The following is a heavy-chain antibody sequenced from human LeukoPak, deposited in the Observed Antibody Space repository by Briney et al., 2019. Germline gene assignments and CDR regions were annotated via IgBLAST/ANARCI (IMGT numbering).Heavy chain of an antibody. Sequence: GASVKVSCKASGYTFTSYGISWVRQAPGQGLEWVGCISAYNGNTNYAQKLQGRVTMTTDTSTSTAYMELRSMRSDDTAVYYCAREAVAGDFDYWGQGTLVTVSS. J-gene: IGHJ4*02. V-gene: IGHV1-18*01. CDR1: GYTFTSYG. CDR2: ISAYNGNT. CDR3: AREAVAGDFDY. D-gene: IGHD6-19*01.